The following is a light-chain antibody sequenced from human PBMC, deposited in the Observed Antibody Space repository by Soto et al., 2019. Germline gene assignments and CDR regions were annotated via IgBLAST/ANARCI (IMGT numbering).Light chain of an antibody. CDR1: SSDVGGYNY. J-gene: IGLJ1*01. V-gene: IGLV2-11*01. CDR2: DVS. Sequence: QSVLTQPRSVSGSPGQSVTISCTGTSSDVGGYNYVSWYRQHPGKAPKLMIYDVSKRPSGVPDRFSGSKSGNTASLTISGLQAEDEADYYCCSYAGSYTLVFVTGTKVTVL. CDR3: CSYAGSYTLV.